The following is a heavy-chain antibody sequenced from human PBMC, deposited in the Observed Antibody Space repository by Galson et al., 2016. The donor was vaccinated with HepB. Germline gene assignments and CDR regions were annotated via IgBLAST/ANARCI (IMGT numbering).Heavy chain of an antibody. CDR2: INPDGSQK. CDR1: EFNFGWSW. J-gene: IGHJ4*02. V-gene: IGHV3-7*03. CDR3: ASQSSHNFVS. Sequence: SLRLSCAASEFNFGWSWMSWVRQAPGKGLEWVANINPDGSQKYYVASMKGRFTISRDNAMKSLFLQMNSLRVEDTAVYYCASQSSHNFVSWGQGTLVTVSS. D-gene: IGHD6-6*01.